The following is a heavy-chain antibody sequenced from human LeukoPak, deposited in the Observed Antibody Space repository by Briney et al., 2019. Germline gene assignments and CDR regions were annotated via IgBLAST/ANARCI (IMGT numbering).Heavy chain of an antibody. CDR2: ISYDGLIK. V-gene: IGHV3-30-3*01. CDR3: ARDAYPYTAETMDYFGY. D-gene: IGHD4/OR15-4a*01. J-gene: IGHJ4*02. Sequence: GGSLRLSCADSGFTFSSSAMHWVRQAPGKGLEWVAIISYDGLIKYYADSVKGRFTLSRDNSQNTLFLQMKSLRTEDTAVYYCARDAYPYTAETMDYFGYWGQGTLVTVSS. CDR1: GFTFSSSA.